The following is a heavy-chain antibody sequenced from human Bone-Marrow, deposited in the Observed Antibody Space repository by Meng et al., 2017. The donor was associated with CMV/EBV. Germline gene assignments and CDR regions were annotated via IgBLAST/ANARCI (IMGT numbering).Heavy chain of an antibody. CDR2: IRSKANSYAT. V-gene: IGHV3-73*01. Sequence: GGSLRLSCAASGFTFSGSAMHWVRQASGKGLEWVGRIRSKANSYATAYAASVKGRFTISRDDSKNTAYLQMNSLKTEDTAVYYCTSHIVVVPAARLGNYYGMDVWGQGPTVTVSS. D-gene: IGHD2-2*01. CDR1: GFTFSGSA. J-gene: IGHJ6*01. CDR3: TSHIVVVPAARLGNYYGMDV.